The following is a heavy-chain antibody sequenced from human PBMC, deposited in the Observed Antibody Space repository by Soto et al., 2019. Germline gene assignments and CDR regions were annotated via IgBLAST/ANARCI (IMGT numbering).Heavy chain of an antibody. Sequence: QITLKESGPTVVKPTETLTLTCTFSGFSLTTSGVGVGWVRQSPGKAPEWLALIYWDDDKRYSTSLKTRLTSTKDTSKSQVVLTMANVDPADTATYYCAHRVLRTVFGLVTTTAIYFDFWGQGTPVVVSS. CDR1: GFSLTTSGVG. J-gene: IGHJ4*02. D-gene: IGHD3-3*01. V-gene: IGHV2-5*02. CDR2: IYWDDDK. CDR3: AHRVLRTVFGLVTTTAIYFDF.